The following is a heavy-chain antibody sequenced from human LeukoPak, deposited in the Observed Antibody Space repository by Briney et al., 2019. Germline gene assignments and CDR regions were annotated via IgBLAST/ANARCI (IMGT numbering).Heavy chain of an antibody. V-gene: IGHV1-8*03. CDR1: GYTFTSYG. D-gene: IGHD3-16*02. CDR2: MNPNSGNT. CDR3: ARSRTGYYDYVWGSYRRARYYFDY. J-gene: IGHJ4*02. Sequence: ASVKVSCKASGYTFTSYGINWVRQATGQGLEWMGWMNPNSGNTGYAQKFQGRVTITRNTSISTAYMELSSLRSEDTAVYYCARSRTGYYDYVWGSYRRARYYFDYWGQGTLVTVSS.